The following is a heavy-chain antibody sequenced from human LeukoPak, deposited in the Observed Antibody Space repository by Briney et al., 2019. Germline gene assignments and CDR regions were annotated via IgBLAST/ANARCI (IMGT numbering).Heavy chain of an antibody. D-gene: IGHD1-1*01. CDR2: TYYRSKWYN. CDR3: AMTNENWNDIVLDY. CDR1: GDSVSSNSAA. J-gene: IGHJ4*02. V-gene: IGHV6-1*01. Sequence: SQTLSLTCAISGDSVSSNSAAWNWIRQSPSRGLEWLGRTYYRSKWYNDYAVSVKSRITINPDTSKNQFSLQLNSVTPEDTAVYYCAMTNENWNDIVLDYWGQGTLVTVSS.